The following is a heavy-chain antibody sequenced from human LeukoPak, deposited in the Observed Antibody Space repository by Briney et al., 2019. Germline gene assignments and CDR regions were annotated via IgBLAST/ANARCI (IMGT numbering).Heavy chain of an antibody. CDR1: GFTFSSYA. D-gene: IGHD6-6*01. CDR3: AKDYSSSLTNWFDP. V-gene: IGHV3-23*01. CDR2: ISGGGGST. Sequence: GGSLRLSCAASGFTFSSYAMGWVRQAPGKGLEWVSGISGGGGSTYYADSVKGRFTISRDNSKNTLYLQMNSLRAEDTAVYYCAKDYSSSLTNWFDPWGQGTLVTVSS. J-gene: IGHJ5*02.